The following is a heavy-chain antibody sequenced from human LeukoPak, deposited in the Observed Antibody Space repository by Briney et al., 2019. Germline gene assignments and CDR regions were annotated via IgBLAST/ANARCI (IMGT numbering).Heavy chain of an antibody. V-gene: IGHV3-7*05. CDR2: IKMDASEI. J-gene: IGHJ6*02. Sequence: GGSLRLSCASSGFTFSNYWMSWVRQAPGRGLEWVTNIKMDASEIYYVDSVKGRFTISRDNARNSLFLQMNSLRVEDTAVYYCARIRVDYGDYGMDVWGQGTTVTVSS. CDR1: GFTFSNYW. CDR3: ARIRVDYGDYGMDV. D-gene: IGHD4-17*01.